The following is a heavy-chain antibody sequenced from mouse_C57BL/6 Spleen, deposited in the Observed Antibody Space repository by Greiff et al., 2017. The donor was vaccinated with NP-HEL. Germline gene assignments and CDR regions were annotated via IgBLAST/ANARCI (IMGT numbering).Heavy chain of an antibody. J-gene: IGHJ2*01. CDR1: GYTFTSYW. CDR2: IDPSDSYT. V-gene: IGHV1-69*01. Sequence: QVQLQQSGAELVMPGASVKLSCKASGYTFTSYWMHWVKQRPGQGLEWIGEIDPSDSYTNYNQKFKGKSTLTVDKSSSTAYMQLSSLTSEDSAVYYCARSYGNYLYYFDYWGQGTTLTVSS. CDR3: ARSYGNYLYYFDY. D-gene: IGHD2-1*01.